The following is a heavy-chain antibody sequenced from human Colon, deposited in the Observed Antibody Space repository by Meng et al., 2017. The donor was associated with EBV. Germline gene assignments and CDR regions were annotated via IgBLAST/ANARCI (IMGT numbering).Heavy chain of an antibody. Sequence: QGARQEWGSGVLVPSGTLPLSCGVSGVSTCSNNRWTWLRKPPGKGLEWIGDIDDSGSTNYNPSLNSRISISLDKSKNHFSLKVNSVTAADTAVYYCARGKQDAWELLAYWGQGALVTVSS. J-gene: IGHJ4*02. V-gene: IGHV4-4*02. CDR2: IDDSGST. D-gene: IGHD1-26*01. CDR3: ARGKQDAWELLAY. CDR1: GVSTCSNNR.